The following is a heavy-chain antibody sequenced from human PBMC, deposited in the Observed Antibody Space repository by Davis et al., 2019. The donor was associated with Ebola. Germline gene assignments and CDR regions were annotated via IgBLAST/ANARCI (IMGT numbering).Heavy chain of an antibody. CDR1: GYSIGGGHYY. CDR2: IFDSGTT. D-gene: IGHD2-15*01. Sequence: LRLSCNVSGYSIGGGHYYWNWIRQSPGKGPEWLGYIFDSGTTHYNPSLESRLTMSLDTSTNVVSLRLTSVTAADTAVYYCARGSVVPAARYFDLWGRGTLVTVSS. CDR3: ARGSVVPAARYFDL. J-gene: IGHJ2*01. V-gene: IGHV4-30-4*01.